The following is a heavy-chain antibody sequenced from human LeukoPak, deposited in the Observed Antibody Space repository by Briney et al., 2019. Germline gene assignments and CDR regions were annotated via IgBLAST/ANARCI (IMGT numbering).Heavy chain of an antibody. Sequence: SVKVSCKASGYTFTGYYMHWVRQAPGQGLEWMGWINPNSGGTNYAQKFQGRVTMTRDTSISTAYMELSRLRSDDTAVYYCAREFVVVPAAIGSSPYYYGMDVWGQGTTVTVSS. V-gene: IGHV1-2*02. J-gene: IGHJ6*02. CDR3: AREFVVVPAAIGSSPYYYGMDV. CDR1: GYTFTGYY. D-gene: IGHD2-2*01. CDR2: INPNSGGT.